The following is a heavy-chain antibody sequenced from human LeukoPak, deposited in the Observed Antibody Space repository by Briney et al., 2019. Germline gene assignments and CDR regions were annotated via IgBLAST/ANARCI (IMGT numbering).Heavy chain of an antibody. V-gene: IGHV3-30-3*01. CDR1: GFTFSSYA. CDR2: ISYDGSNK. Sequence: PGGSLRLSCAASGFTFSSYAMHWVRQAPGKGLEWVAVISYDGSNKYYADSVKGRFTISRDNSKNTLYLQMNSLRAEDTAVYYCAREGLRDLNDPKGFDYWGQGTLVTVSS. D-gene: IGHD1-1*01. J-gene: IGHJ4*02. CDR3: AREGLRDLNDPKGFDY.